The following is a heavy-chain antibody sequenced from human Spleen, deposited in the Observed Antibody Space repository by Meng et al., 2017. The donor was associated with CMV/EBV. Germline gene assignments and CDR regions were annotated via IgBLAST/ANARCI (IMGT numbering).Heavy chain of an antibody. V-gene: IGHV3-11*04. CDR2: ISTDGATI. D-gene: IGHD3-22*01. CDR3: ARDYYDSSGYRNWFDP. J-gene: IGHJ5*02. CDR1: GFTFSDYY. Sequence: GESLKISCAASGFTFSDYYMSWIRQAPGKGLEWVAYISTDGATIYYADSVKGRFTISRDNAKNTLYLQMNSLRAEDTAVYYCARDYYDSSGYRNWFDPWGQGTLVTVSS.